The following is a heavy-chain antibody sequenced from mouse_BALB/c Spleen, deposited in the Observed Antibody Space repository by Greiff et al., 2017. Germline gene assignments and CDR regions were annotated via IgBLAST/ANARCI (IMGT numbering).Heavy chain of an antibody. CDR1: GYTFTDYV. CDR3: ARLDY. CDR2: IYPGSGST. J-gene: IGHJ4*01. V-gene: IGHV1-77*01. Sequence: QVQLQQSGPELVKPGASVKMSCKASGYTFTDYVISWVKQRTGQGLEWIGEIYPGSGSTYYNEKFKGKATLTVDKSSSTAFMHLNSLTSEDSAVYYCARLDYWGQGTSVTVSS.